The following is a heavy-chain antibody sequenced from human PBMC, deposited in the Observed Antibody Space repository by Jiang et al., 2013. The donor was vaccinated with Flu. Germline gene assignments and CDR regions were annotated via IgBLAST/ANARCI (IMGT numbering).Heavy chain of an antibody. V-gene: IGHV1-3*01. CDR1: GYTFTSYA. CDR2: INAGNGNT. Sequence: GAEVKKPGASVKVSCKASGYTFTSYAMHWVRQAPGQRLEWMGWINAGNGNTKYSQKFQGRVTITRDTSASTAYMELSSLRSEDTAVYYCARDLSSGWPYFDYWGQGTLVTVSS. D-gene: IGHD6-19*01. CDR3: ARDLSSGWPYFDY. J-gene: IGHJ4*02.